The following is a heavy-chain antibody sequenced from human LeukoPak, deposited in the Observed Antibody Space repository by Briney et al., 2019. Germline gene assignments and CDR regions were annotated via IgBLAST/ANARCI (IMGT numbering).Heavy chain of an antibody. CDR1: GFTFSSYW. CDR3: AREGDIVATIYYYHYGMDV. CDR2: IKQDGSEK. Sequence: PGGSLRLSCAASGFTFSSYWMSWVRQAPGKGLEWVANIKQDGSEKYYVDSVKGRFTISRDNAKNSLYLHMNSLRAEDTAVYYCAREGDIVATIYYYHYGMDVWGQGTTVTVSS. D-gene: IGHD5-12*01. V-gene: IGHV3-7*03. J-gene: IGHJ6*02.